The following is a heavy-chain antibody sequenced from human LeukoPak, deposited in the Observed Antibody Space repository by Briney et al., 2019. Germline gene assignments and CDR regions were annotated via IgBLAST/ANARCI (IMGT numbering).Heavy chain of an antibody. D-gene: IGHD3-22*01. Sequence: PGGSLRLSCAASGFTFRNYAMGWVRQAPGKGLEWVAVISAADGDNTYYAASVKGRFSISRDNSNYTLHLQMNSLRAEDTAVFYCAKFKGHYYYDSSGYCDNWGQGTLVTVSS. CDR2: ISAADGDNT. CDR3: AKFKGHYYYDSSGYCDN. V-gene: IGHV3-23*01. J-gene: IGHJ4*02. CDR1: GFTFRNYA.